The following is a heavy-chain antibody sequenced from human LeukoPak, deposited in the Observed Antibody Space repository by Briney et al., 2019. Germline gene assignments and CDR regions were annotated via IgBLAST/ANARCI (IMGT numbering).Heavy chain of an antibody. J-gene: IGHJ4*02. CDR3: ARAPYKWNDLPIDY. D-gene: IGHD1-20*01. CDR2: ISSSSSYI. CDR1: GFTFSSYS. V-gene: IGHV3-21*01. Sequence: PGRSLRLSCAASGFTFSSYSMNWVRQAPGNGLEWVSSISSSSSYIYYADSVKARFTISRHNARNSLYLQMNSLRAEDTAVYYCARAPYKWNDLPIDYWGQGTLVTVSS.